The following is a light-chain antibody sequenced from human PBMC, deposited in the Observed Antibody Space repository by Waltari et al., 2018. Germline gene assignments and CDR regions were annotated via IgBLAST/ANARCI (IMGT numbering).Light chain of an antibody. J-gene: IGLJ3*02. V-gene: IGLV3-1*01. CDR2: QDN. CDR3: QAWDSSTAV. CDR1: KLGEKY. Sequence: SYELTQPPSVSVSPGQTASITCSGDKLGEKYACWYQQKPGQSPVLFISQDNKRPSGISGRCAGSNSGNTATLTISGTQAMDEADYYCQAWDSSTAVFGGGTRLTVL.